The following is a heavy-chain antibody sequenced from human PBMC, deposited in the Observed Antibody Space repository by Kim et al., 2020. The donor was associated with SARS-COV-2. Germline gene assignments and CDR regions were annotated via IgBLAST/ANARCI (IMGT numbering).Heavy chain of an antibody. Sequence: SVKGRFTISRDNSKNTLYLQMNSLRAEDTAVYYCARVVVAATPLLGSFDYWGQGTLVTVSS. D-gene: IGHD2-15*01. J-gene: IGHJ4*02. V-gene: IGHV3-53*01. CDR3: ARVVVAATPLLGSFDY.